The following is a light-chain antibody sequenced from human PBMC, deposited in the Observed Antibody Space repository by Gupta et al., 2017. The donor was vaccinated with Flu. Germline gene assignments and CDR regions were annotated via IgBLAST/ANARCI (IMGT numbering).Light chain of an antibody. CDR1: SSSSGHKY. V-gene: IGLV1-51*01. CDR2: ENK. CDR3: GTWDSSLSAV. J-gene: IGLJ2*01. Sequence: KGTSPCYGSSSSSGHKYVVVVHQSPGTAPKLLVSENKKRTSGIPYRFSGSKSGTSTTLGITVRQIGGEADYYCGTWDSSLSAVFGGGTKLTVL.